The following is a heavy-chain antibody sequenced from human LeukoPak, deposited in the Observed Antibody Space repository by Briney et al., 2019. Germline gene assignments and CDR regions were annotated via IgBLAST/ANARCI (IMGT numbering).Heavy chain of an antibody. V-gene: IGHV4-34*01. CDR3: ARDCSTYYYGSNYLRWFDP. CDR1: GGSFSGYY. CDR2: INHSGST. D-gene: IGHD3-10*01. J-gene: IGHJ5*02. Sequence: PSGTLSLTCAVYGGSFSGYYWSWIRQPPGKGLEWIGEINHSGSTNYNPSLKSRVTISVDTSKNQFSLKLSSVTAADTAVYYCARDCSTYYYGSNYLRWFDPWGQGTLVTVSS.